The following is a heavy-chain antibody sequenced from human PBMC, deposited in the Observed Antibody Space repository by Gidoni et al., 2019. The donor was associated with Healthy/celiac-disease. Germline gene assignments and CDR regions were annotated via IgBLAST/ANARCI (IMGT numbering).Heavy chain of an antibody. V-gene: IGHV1-69*04. CDR3: ARGYDLYYFDY. D-gene: IGHD5-12*01. CDR1: GGTFSSYA. J-gene: IGHJ4*02. Sequence: QVQLVQSGAEVRKPGSSVQVSCKASGGTFSSYAISWVRQAPGQGLEWMGRIIPILGIANYAQKFQGRVTITAEKSTSTAYMELSSLRSEDTAVYYCARGYDLYYFDYWGQGTLVTVSS. CDR2: IIPILGIA.